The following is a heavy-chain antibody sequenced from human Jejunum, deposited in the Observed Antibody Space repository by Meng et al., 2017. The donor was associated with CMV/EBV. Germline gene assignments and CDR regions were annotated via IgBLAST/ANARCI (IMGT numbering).Heavy chain of an antibody. CDR2: IKQDGREK. Sequence: WVRQAPGKGLEWVANIKQDGREKNYADSVKGRFSVSRDSSSVYRQMNNLRVEDTAVYYCARGTYDYWSGSKSFWKGYLTHGMDVWGQGTTVTVSS. CDR3: ARGTYDYWSGSKSFWKGYLTHGMDV. D-gene: IGHD3-3*01. J-gene: IGHJ6*02. V-gene: IGHV3-7*01.